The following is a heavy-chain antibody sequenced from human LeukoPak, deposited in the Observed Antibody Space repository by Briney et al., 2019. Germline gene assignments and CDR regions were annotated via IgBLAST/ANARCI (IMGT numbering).Heavy chain of an antibody. D-gene: IGHD6-19*01. V-gene: IGHV3-9*03. CDR3: TKGVAGYYFDY. J-gene: IGHJ4*02. CDR1: GFTFDDYA. CDR2: ISWNSGSI. Sequence: GGSLRLSCAASGFTFDDYAMHWVRQAPGKGLEWVSGISWNSGSIGYADSVKGRFTISRDNAKNSLYLQMNSLRAEDMALYYCTKGVAGYYFDYWGQGTLVTVSS.